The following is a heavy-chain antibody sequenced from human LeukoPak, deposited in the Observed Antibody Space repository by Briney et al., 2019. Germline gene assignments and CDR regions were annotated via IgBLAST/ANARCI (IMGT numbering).Heavy chain of an antibody. D-gene: IGHD3-9*01. CDR3: ARGPYYDILTGFDY. CDR2: IYYSGST. Sequence: SETLSLACTVSGGSISSYYWSWIRQPPGKGLEWIGYIYYSGSTNYNPSLKSRVTISVDTSKNQFSLKLSSVTAADTAVYYCARGPYYDILTGFDYWGQGTLVTVSS. CDR1: GGSISSYY. J-gene: IGHJ4*02. V-gene: IGHV4-59*01.